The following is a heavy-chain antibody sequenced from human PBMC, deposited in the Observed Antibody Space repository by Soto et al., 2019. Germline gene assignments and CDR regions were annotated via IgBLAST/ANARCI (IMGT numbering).Heavy chain of an antibody. J-gene: IGHJ5*02. CDR2: IYYSGST. Sequence: QLQLQESGPGLVKPSETLSLTCTVSGGSISSSSYYWGWIRQPPGKGLEWIGSIYYSGSTYYNPSLKSRVTISVDTSKNQFSLKLSSVTAADTAVYYCARHHYYGSGSYYPPFCWFDPWGQGTLVTVSS. CDR1: GGSISSSSYY. CDR3: ARHHYYGSGSYYPPFCWFDP. V-gene: IGHV4-39*01. D-gene: IGHD3-10*01.